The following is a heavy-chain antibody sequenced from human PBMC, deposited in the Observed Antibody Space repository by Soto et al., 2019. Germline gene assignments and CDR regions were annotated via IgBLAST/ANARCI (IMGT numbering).Heavy chain of an antibody. CDR3: ARGILISMVRGFFNGSESTYMDA. D-gene: IGHD3-10*01. V-gene: IGHV1-2*04. CDR1: GYTFTGYY. J-gene: IGHJ6*03. CDR2: INPNSGGT. Sequence: ASVKVSCKASGYTFTGYYMRWVRQAPGQGLEWMGWINPNSGGTNYAQKFQGWVTMTRDTSISTAYMELSRLRSDDTAVYYCARGILISMVRGFFNGSESTYMDARAKGNTLTISS.